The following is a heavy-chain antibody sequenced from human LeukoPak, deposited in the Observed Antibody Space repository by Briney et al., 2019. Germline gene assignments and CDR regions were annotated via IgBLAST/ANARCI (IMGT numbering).Heavy chain of an antibody. CDR1: GGSFSGYY. J-gene: IGHJ6*03. V-gene: IGHV3-11*04. CDR2: ISSSGSTI. D-gene: IGHD2-2*01. Sequence: LSLTCAVYGGSFSGYYWSWIRQPPGKGLEWVSYISSSGSTIYYADSVKGRFTISRDNAKNSLFLQMNSLSAEDTAVYYCGRAGPVTKDHFMDVWGKGTTVTVSS. CDR3: GRAGPVTKDHFMDV.